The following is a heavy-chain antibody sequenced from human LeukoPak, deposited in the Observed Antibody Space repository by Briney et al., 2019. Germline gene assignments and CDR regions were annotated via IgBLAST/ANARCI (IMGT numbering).Heavy chain of an antibody. D-gene: IGHD2-2*02. CDR2: IYYSGST. J-gene: IGHJ5*02. CDR1: GGSISSYY. CDR3: ARHFIVVVPAAINWFDP. V-gene: IGHV4-59*08. Sequence: PSETLSLTCTVSGGSISSYYWSWIRQPPGKGLEWIGYIYYSGSTNYNPSLKSRVTISVDTSKNQFSLKLSSVTAADTAVYYCARHFIVVVPAAINWFDPWGQGTLVTVSS.